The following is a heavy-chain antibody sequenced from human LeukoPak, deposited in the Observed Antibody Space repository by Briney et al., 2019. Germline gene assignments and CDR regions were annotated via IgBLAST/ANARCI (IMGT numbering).Heavy chain of an antibody. Sequence: GESLKISCKGSGYSFTSYWIGWVRPMPGKGLEWMGIIYPGDSDTRYSPSFQGQVTISADKSISTAYLQWSSLKASDTAMYYCARPVGYYYDSSGYSYFDYWGQGTLVTVSS. CDR1: GYSFTSYW. D-gene: IGHD3-22*01. J-gene: IGHJ4*02. CDR3: ARPVGYYYDSSGYSYFDY. CDR2: IYPGDSDT. V-gene: IGHV5-51*01.